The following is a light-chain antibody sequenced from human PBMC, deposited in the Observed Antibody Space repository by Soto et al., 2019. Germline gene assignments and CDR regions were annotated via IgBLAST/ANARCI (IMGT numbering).Light chain of an antibody. V-gene: IGLV1-44*01. CDR2: SDN. J-gene: IGLJ3*02. CDR1: NSNIGDNS. CDR3: AAWDDSLNGLL. Sequence: QSVLTQPPSASGTPGQVFTISCSGSNSNIGDNSVNWYQQLPGTAPKLLIYSDNRRPSGVPDRFSGSKSGTSASLAISELQSEDEAEYYCAAWDDSLNGLLFGGGTQLTVL.